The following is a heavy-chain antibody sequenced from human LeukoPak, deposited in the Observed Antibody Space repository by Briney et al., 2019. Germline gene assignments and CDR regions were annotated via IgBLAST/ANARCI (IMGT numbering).Heavy chain of an antibody. CDR2: INAGNGNT. D-gene: IGHD2-2*01. CDR1: GYTFTSYA. Sequence: ASVKVSCTASGYTFTSYAMHWVRQAPGQRLEWMGWINAGNGNTKYSQKFQGRVTITRDTSASTAYMELSSLRSEDTAVYYCARTPAPDCSSTSCRFTYYYYGMDVWGQGTTVTVSS. J-gene: IGHJ6*02. CDR3: ARTPAPDCSSTSCRFTYYYYGMDV. V-gene: IGHV1-3*01.